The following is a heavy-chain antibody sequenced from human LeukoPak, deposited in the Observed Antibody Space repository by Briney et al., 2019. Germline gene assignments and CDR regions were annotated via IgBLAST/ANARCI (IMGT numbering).Heavy chain of an antibody. D-gene: IGHD5-24*01. CDR3: ARGAGYNYPYYFNY. CDR2: IYGGGNI. J-gene: IGHJ4*02. CDR1: GFTVSSNY. Sequence: GGSLRLSCAASGFTVSSNYMNWVRQAPGKGLEWVSVIYGGGNIYYADSVKGRFTISRDNSKNTLYLQMNSLRAEDTAVYYCARGAGYNYPYYFNYWGQGTLVTVSS. V-gene: IGHV3-53*01.